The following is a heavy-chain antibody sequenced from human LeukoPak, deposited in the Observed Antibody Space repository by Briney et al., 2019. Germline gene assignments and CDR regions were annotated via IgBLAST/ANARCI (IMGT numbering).Heavy chain of an antibody. V-gene: IGHV3-21*01. Sequence: GGSLRLSCAASGFTFSTYSMNWVRQAPGKGLEWVSSISGSSDYIFYADSVKGRFTISRDNAENSLYLQMNNLRAEDTAVYYCARVKFGDYAIDYWGQGTLVTVSS. CDR3: ARVKFGDYAIDY. D-gene: IGHD4-17*01. CDR2: ISGSSDYI. J-gene: IGHJ4*02. CDR1: GFTFSTYS.